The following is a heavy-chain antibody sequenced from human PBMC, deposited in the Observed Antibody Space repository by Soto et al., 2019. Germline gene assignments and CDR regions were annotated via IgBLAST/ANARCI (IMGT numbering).Heavy chain of an antibody. V-gene: IGHV4-61*01. D-gene: IGHD2-21*02. J-gene: IGHJ6*02. CDR1: DGSISSGSYY. Sequence: PSETLSLTCTVSDGSISSGSYYWGWLRQPPGKGLEWIGFIYNTGSTSYNPSLKSRVTISMDTSKNQFSLKLNSVTAADTAVYYCARDLWGYCGTDCYPLDVWGQGTTVTLSS. CDR2: IYNTGST. CDR3: ARDLWGYCGTDCYPLDV.